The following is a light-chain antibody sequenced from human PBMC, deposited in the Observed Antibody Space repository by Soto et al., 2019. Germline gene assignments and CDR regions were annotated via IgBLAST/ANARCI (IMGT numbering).Light chain of an antibody. CDR3: QQYNSWPPYT. CDR1: QSVGSD. V-gene: IGKV3-15*01. CDR2: GAS. J-gene: IGKJ2*01. Sequence: EIVMTQSPATLSVSPGERATLSCRASQSVGSDLAWYQQKPGQPPMLLIYGASTRATGIPARFSGSGSGTEFTLTISSLQSEDFAVYCCQQYNSWPPYTFGQGTKLEIK.